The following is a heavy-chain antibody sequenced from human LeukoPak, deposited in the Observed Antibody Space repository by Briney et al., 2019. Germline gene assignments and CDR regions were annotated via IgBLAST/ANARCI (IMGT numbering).Heavy chain of an antibody. D-gene: IGHD2-2*01. CDR2: FCYSGST. V-gene: IGHV4-39*01. J-gene: IGHJ4*02. CDR1: GDSITRSSYC. Sequence: PSETLSLTCTVSGDSITRSSYCWGWIRQPPGKGLECIGVFCYSGSTYYNSSLKSRATISVDTSKNQFSLKLSSVTAADTAVYYCATVRPAAAASPFDYWGQGTLVTVSS. CDR3: ATVRPAAAASPFDY.